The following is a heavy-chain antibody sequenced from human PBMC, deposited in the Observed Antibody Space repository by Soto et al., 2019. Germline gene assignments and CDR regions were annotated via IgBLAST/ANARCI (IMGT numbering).Heavy chain of an antibody. CDR1: GFTVSRNY. CDR2: IYSGGST. CDR3: ARGPGLLLYHYYGMDV. D-gene: IGHD2-21*01. J-gene: IGHJ6*02. Sequence: EVQLVETGGGLIQPGGSLRLSCAASGFTVSRNYMSWVRQAPGKGLEWVSVIYSGGSTYYADSVKGRFTISRDNSKNTLYLQMNSLRAEDTAVYYCARGPGLLLYHYYGMDVWGQGTTVTVSS. V-gene: IGHV3-53*02.